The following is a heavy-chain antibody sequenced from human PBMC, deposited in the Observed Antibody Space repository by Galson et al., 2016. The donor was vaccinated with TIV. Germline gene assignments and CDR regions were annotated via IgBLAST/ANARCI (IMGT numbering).Heavy chain of an antibody. CDR2: VVPQYGTT. Sequence: SVKVSCKASGVSFNTHGIVWVRQAPGQGLEWVGEVVPQYGTTTNTQSFQDRVTITTDESTSTAYMEVSRLKSEDTAVYYCARVGGDFRSGPVAFHFGMDGWGQGATFVVSS. CDR1: GVSFNTHG. CDR3: ARVGGDFRSGPVAFHFGMDG. J-gene: IGHJ6*02. D-gene: IGHD6-25*01. V-gene: IGHV1-69*05.